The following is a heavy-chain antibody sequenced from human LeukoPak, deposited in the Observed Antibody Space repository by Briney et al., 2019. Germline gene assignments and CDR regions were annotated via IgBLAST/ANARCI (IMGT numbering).Heavy chain of an antibody. CDR2: IYYSGST. V-gene: IGHV4-59*01. CDR3: ASTSSILTGYHYFDY. Sequence: SETLSLTCTVSGGSISSYYWSWIRQPPGKGLEWIGYIYYSGSTNHNPSLKSRVTISVDTSKNQFSLKLSSVTAADTAVYYCASTSSILTGYHYFDYWGQGTLVTVSS. D-gene: IGHD3-9*01. CDR1: GGSISSYY. J-gene: IGHJ4*02.